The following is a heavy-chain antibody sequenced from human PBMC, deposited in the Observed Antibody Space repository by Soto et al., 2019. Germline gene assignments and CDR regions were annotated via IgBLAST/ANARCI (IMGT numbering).Heavy chain of an antibody. Sequence: QVQLVQSGAEVRKPGSSVKVSCKASGDTFSFYTINWVRQAPGLGLEWMGRVNPIVSMSNYAQKFQGRVTITADKCTKTAYMQLSSLGSEDTAIYYCAASYGSGYRAFDYWGQGALVTVSS. V-gene: IGHV1-69*02. CDR2: VNPIVSMS. D-gene: IGHD3-10*01. CDR3: AASYGSGYRAFDY. J-gene: IGHJ4*02. CDR1: GDTFSFYT.